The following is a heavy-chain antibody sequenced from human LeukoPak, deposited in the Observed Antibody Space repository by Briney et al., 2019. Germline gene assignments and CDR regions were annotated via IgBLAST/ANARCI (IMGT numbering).Heavy chain of an antibody. D-gene: IGHD2-21*01. J-gene: IGHJ3*02. CDR1: GGSISSYY. V-gene: IGHV4-59*12. CDR2: IYYSGST. CDR3: ARVRVRVRGFDI. Sequence: SETLSLTCTVSGGSISSYYWNWIRQPPGKGLEWIGYIYYSGSTNYNPSLKSRVTISVDTSKNQFSLKLSSVTAADTAVYYCARVRVRVRGFDIWGQGTMVTVSS.